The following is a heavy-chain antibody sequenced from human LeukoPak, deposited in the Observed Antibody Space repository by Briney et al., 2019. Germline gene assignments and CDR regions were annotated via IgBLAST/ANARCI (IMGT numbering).Heavy chain of an antibody. CDR1: GGSISSYY. V-gene: IGHV4-59*08. CDR3: ARGGVRGVIDY. J-gene: IGHJ4*02. CDR2: IYYSGST. D-gene: IGHD3-10*01. Sequence: SETLSLTCTVSGGSISSYYWSWIRQPPGKGLEWIGYIYYSGSTNYSPSLKSRVTISVDTSKNQFSLKLSSVTAADTAVYYCARGGVRGVIDYWGQGTLVTVSS.